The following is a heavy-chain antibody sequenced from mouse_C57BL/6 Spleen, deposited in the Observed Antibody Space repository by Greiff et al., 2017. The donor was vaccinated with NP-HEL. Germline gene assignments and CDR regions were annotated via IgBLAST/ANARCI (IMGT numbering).Heavy chain of an antibody. CDR3: ARAGSFDY. CDR2: IDPSDSET. J-gene: IGHJ2*01. Sequence: VQLQQPGAELVRPGSSVKLSCKASGYTFTSYWMHWVKQRPIQGLEWIGNIDPSDSETHYNQKFKDKATLTVDKSSSTAYIQLSSLTSEDSAVYYCARAGSFDYWGQGTTLTVSS. V-gene: IGHV1-52*01. D-gene: IGHD4-1*01. CDR1: GYTFTSYW.